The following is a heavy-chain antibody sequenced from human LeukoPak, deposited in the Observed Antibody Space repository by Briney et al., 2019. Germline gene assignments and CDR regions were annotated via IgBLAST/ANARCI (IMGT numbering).Heavy chain of an antibody. J-gene: IGHJ6*03. CDR2: IYPGDSDT. V-gene: IGHV5-51*01. CDR1: GYSFTNYW. Sequence: GESLKISCKGSGYSFTNYWIGWVRQMPGKGLEWMGIIYPGDSDTRYSPSFQGQVTISADKSISTAYLQWSSLKASDTAMYYCARGAPLYYYYMDVWGKGTTVTVSS. CDR3: ARGAPLYYYYMDV.